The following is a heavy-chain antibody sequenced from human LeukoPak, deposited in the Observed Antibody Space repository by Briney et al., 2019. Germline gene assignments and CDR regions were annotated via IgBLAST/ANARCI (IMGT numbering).Heavy chain of an antibody. J-gene: IGHJ4*02. D-gene: IGHD6-6*01. CDR2: ISSSSSYI. CDR1: GFTFSSYS. CDR3: ARDLGSSSALFDY. Sequence: GGSLRLSSAASGFTFSSYSMNWVRQAPGKGLEWVSSISSSSSYIYYADSVKGRFTISRDNAKNSLYLQMNSLRAEDTAVYYCARDLGSSSALFDYWGQGTLVTVSS. V-gene: IGHV3-21*01.